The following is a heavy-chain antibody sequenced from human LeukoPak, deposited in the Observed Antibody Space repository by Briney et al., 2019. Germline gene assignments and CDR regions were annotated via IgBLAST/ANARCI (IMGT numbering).Heavy chain of an antibody. CDR2: TYYRSKWSS. CDR1: GDNISSKSAA. D-gene: IGHD1/OR15-1a*01. Sequence: SQTLSLTCAISGDNISSKSAAWHSIRQSPSRGLEWLARTYYRSKWSSGYAESVKSRLTSSPDISKNQFSLQLRSVTPEDTAMYYCARSQPGGTFDYWGQGALVTVSS. J-gene: IGHJ4*02. CDR3: ARSQPGGTFDY. V-gene: IGHV6-1*01.